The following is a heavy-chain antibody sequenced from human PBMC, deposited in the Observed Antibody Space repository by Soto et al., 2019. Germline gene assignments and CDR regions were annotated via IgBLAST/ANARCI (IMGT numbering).Heavy chain of an antibody. CDR1: GFTFSSYA. CDR3: VKDIWFLELYGMDA. D-gene: IGHD3-3*01. CDR2: ISSIGGRT. Sequence: GGALRLSSSDSGFTFSSYAMRWVRQAPGKGLEYVSAISSIGGRTYYADSVKGRFTISRDNSKDTVYLQMSRLRAGDTAVYYYVKDIWFLELYGMDAWGQGSTGTV. V-gene: IGHV3-64D*06. J-gene: IGHJ6*02.